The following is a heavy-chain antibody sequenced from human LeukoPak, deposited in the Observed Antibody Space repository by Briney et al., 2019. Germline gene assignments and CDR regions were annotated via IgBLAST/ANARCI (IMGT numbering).Heavy chain of an antibody. D-gene: IGHD6-19*01. CDR1: GFTFSTDS. Sequence: GGSLRLSCAVSGFTFSTDSLNWVRQAPGKGLEWVSSISSNSKYIFYADSVKGRFTISRDNAKNSLYLQMNSLRGEDTAVYYCARDFPGLVVAAIDYWGQGTLVTVSS. CDR2: ISSNSKYI. V-gene: IGHV3-21*01. J-gene: IGHJ4*02. CDR3: ARDFPGLVVAAIDY.